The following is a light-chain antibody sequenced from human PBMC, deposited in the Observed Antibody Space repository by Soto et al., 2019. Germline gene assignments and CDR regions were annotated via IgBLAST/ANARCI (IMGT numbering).Light chain of an antibody. Sequence: IVMTQSPATLSVSPGERATLSCRASQSVGTNLAWYQHRPGQAPRLLIHGASTRAAGIPARFSGSGSGTEFTLTINNLQSEDLAVYYCQQYNNWPPWTFGQGTKVEIK. V-gene: IGKV3-15*01. CDR3: QQYNNWPPWT. CDR2: GAS. CDR1: QSVGTN. J-gene: IGKJ1*01.